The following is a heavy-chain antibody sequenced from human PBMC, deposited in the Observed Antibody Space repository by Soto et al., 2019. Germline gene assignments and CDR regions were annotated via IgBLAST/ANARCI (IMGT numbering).Heavy chain of an antibody. Sequence: SETLSLTCTVSGGSISSYYWSWIRQPPGKGLEWIGYIYYSGSTNYNPSLKSRVTISVDTSKNQFSLKLSSVTAADTAVYYCARGPDYDFWSGYYTGWFDPWGQGTLVTVSS. CDR3: ARGPDYDFWSGYYTGWFDP. CDR2: IYYSGST. D-gene: IGHD3-3*01. J-gene: IGHJ5*02. CDR1: GGSISSYY. V-gene: IGHV4-59*01.